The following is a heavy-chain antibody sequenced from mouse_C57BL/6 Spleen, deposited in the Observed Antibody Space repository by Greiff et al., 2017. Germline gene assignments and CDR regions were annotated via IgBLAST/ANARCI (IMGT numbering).Heavy chain of an antibody. V-gene: IGHV1-50*01. J-gene: IGHJ3*01. CDR1: GYTFTSYW. CDR3: ARSGTSSGYVWFAY. D-gene: IGHD3-2*02. CDR2: IDPSDSYT. Sequence: QVQLQHPGAELVQPGASVKLSCKASGYTFTSYWMQWVNQRPGQGLEWIGEIDPSDSYTNYNQKFKGKATLTVDTSSSTAYMQLSSLTSEDSAVYYCARSGTSSGYVWFAYWGQGTLVTVSA.